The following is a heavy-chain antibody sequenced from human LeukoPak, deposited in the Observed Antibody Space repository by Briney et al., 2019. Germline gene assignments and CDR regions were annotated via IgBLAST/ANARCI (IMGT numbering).Heavy chain of an antibody. V-gene: IGHV3-30*04. CDR3: ARPYGDYAHGSFDI. CDR1: GFTFSIYA. Sequence: PGRSLRLSCAASGFTFSIYAMHWVRQAPGKGLEWVAVISYDGSNKYYADSVKGRFTISRDNSKNTLYLQMNSLRAEDTAVYYCARPYGDYAHGSFDIWGQGTMVTVSS. D-gene: IGHD4-17*01. J-gene: IGHJ3*02. CDR2: ISYDGSNK.